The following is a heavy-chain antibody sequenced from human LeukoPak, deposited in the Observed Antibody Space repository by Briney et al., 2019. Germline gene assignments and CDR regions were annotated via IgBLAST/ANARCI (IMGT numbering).Heavy chain of an antibody. J-gene: IGHJ4*02. CDR3: AKDILRWSFDY. CDR2: IGGNSKT. Sequence: PGGSLRLSCAASGFTFSRSAMSWVRQAPGKGLEWVSGIGGNSKTHYADSVEGRFTISRDSSRNILYLQMNNLRVEDTAICYCAKDILRWSFDYWGQGTLVTVSS. CDR1: GFTFSRSA. D-gene: IGHD4-23*01. V-gene: IGHV3-23*01.